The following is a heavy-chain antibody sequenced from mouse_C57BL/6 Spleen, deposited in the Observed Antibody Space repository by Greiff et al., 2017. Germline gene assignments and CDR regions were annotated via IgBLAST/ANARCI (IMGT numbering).Heavy chain of an antibody. Sequence: VQLQQSGAELVRPGASVKLSCTASGFNITDYYMHWVKQRPEQGLEWIGRIDPEDGDTEYAPKFQGKATMTADTSSNTAYLQLSSLTAEDTAVYYWTAPCYFDYWGQGTTLTVSS. CDR3: TAPCYFDY. CDR1: GFNITDYY. CDR2: IDPEDGDT. V-gene: IGHV14-1*01. J-gene: IGHJ2*01.